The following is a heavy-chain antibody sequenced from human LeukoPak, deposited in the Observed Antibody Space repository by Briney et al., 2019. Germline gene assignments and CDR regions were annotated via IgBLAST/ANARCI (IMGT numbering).Heavy chain of an antibody. D-gene: IGHD3-22*01. CDR2: IISIFGTA. CDR1: GGTFSSYA. V-gene: IGHV1-69*13. J-gene: IGHJ4*02. Sequence: GASVKVSCKASGGTFSSYAISWVRQAPGQGLEWMGGIISIFGTANYAQKFQGRVTITADESTSTAYMELSSLRSEDTAVYYCARGYYYDSSGYPLDYWGQGTLVTVSS. CDR3: ARGYYYDSSGYPLDY.